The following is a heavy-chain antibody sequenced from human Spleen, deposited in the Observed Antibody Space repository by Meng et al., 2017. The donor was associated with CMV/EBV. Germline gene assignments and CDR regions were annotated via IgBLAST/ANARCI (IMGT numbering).Heavy chain of an antibody. CDR3: ARGNGIDP. CDR1: RGTHNSYA. J-gene: IGHJ5*02. CDR2: IIPVVDIP. Sequence: SVKVSCKASRGTHNSYAINWVRQAPGQGLEWMGGIIPVVDIPNYAQKFRGRVTITADKSTSTTHMELSSLRSEDTAVYYCARGNGIDPWGQGTLVTVSS. V-gene: IGHV1-69*10. D-gene: IGHD1-26*01.